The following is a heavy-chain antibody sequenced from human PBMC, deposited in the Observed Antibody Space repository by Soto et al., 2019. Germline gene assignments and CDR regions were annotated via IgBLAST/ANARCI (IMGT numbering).Heavy chain of an antibody. CDR1: GDSVSSNSAA. Sequence: QVQLQQSGPGLVKPSQTLSLTCAISGDSVSSNSAAWNWIRQSPSRGLEWLGRTYYRSKWYNDYAVSVKSRITINPDTSKNQFSLQLNSVTPEDTAVYYCARDRRDYYDSSGYYEVSYYFDYWGQGTLVTVSS. D-gene: IGHD3-22*01. CDR3: ARDRRDYYDSSGYYEVSYYFDY. V-gene: IGHV6-1*01. J-gene: IGHJ4*02. CDR2: TYYRSKWYN.